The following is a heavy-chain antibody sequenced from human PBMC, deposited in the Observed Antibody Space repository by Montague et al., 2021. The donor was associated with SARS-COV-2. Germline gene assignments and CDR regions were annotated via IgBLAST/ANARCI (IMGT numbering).Heavy chain of an antibody. CDR1: GDSVSSNSAA. D-gene: IGHD1-14*01. CDR2: TYYRSRWFN. CDR3: ARATEWRGYYYYYYMDV. V-gene: IGHV6-1*01. Sequence: CAISGDSVSSNSAAWNWIRQSPSRGLEWLGRTYYRSRWFNDYAVSIRSRITINPDTSKNQLSLQLNSVTPEDTAVYYCARATEWRGYYYYYYMDVWGKGTTVTVSS. J-gene: IGHJ6*03.